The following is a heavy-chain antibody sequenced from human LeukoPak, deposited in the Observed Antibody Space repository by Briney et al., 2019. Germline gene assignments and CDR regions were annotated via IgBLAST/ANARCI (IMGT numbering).Heavy chain of an antibody. CDR3: ARDKCSGGSCYARRFDY. J-gene: IGHJ4*02. V-gene: IGHV3-21*01. D-gene: IGHD2-15*01. CDR2: ISSSSSYI. CDR1: GFTFSSYS. Sequence: GGSLRLSCAASGFTFSSYSMNWVRQAPGKGLEWVSSISSSSSYIYYADSVKGRFTISRDNAKNSLYLQMNSLRAEDTAVYYCARDKCSGGSCYARRFDYWGQGTLVTVSS.